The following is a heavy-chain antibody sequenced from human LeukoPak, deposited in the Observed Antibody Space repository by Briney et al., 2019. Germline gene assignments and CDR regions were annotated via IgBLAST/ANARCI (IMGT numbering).Heavy chain of an antibody. J-gene: IGHJ6*03. CDR3: AFSYHDFWSGYFSGPYYYYMNV. CDR2: VHYSGST. V-gene: IGHV4-39*07. D-gene: IGHD3-3*01. Sequence: PSETLSLTCTVSGGSISSSSYYWGWIRQPPGKGLEWIGSVHYSGSTYYNPSLKSRVTISVDTSKNQFSLKLSSVTAADTAVYYCAFSYHDFWSGYFSGPYYYYMNVWGKGTTVTVSS. CDR1: GGSISSSSYY.